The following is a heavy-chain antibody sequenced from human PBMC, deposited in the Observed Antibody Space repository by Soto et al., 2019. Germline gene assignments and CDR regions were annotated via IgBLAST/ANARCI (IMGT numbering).Heavy chain of an antibody. V-gene: IGHV3-23*01. CDR2: FRSSGDDGTT. Sequence: SGGSLRLSCGASGFTFISYSMSWGRQAPGKGLEWVSGFRSSGDDGTTYYADSVKGRFTISRDNSKNTLFLQMNSLRAEDTAIYYCAKKVNSGSGSQYFDYWGQGTLVTVSS. J-gene: IGHJ4*02. D-gene: IGHD3-10*01. CDR3: AKKVNSGSGSQYFDY. CDR1: GFTFISYS.